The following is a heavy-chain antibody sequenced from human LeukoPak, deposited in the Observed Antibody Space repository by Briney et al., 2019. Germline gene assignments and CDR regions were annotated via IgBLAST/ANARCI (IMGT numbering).Heavy chain of an antibody. V-gene: IGHV4-59*01. J-gene: IGHJ6*03. D-gene: IGHD5-12*01. CDR3: ARSFSGYDLAYYYYMDV. CDR2: IYYSGST. CDR1: GGSISSYY. Sequence: SETLSLTCTVSGGSISSYYWSWIRQPPRKGLEWIGYIYYSGSTNYNPSLKSRVTISVDTSKNQFSLKLSSVTAADTAVYYCARSFSGYDLAYYYYMDVWGKGTTVTVSS.